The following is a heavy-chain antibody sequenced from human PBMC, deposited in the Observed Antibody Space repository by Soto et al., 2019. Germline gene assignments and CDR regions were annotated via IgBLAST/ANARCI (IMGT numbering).Heavy chain of an antibody. Sequence: PSETLSLTCAVSGGSISSGGYSWSWIRQPPGKGLEWIGYIYHSGSTYYNPSLKSRVTISVDRSKNQFSLKLSSVTAADTAVYHCARHVGNSPPGSWGQGTLVTVSS. CDR3: ARHVGNSPPGS. J-gene: IGHJ4*02. CDR1: GGSISSGGYS. V-gene: IGHV4-30-2*01. D-gene: IGHD1-26*01. CDR2: IYHSGST.